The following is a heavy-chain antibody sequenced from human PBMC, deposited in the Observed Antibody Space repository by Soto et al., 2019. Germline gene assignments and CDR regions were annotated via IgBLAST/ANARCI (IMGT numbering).Heavy chain of an antibody. CDR1: GFSFSDSY. CDR2: ISSSGSLI. Sequence: GSLRLSCAASGFSFSDSYMNWIRQAPGRGLEWVSFISSSGSLIQYADSVKGRFTISRDNAKNSLYLQMNTLRAEDTAVYYCARLAMAGTRAFDYWGRGTLVTVSS. D-gene: IGHD6-19*01. V-gene: IGHV3-11*01. J-gene: IGHJ4*02. CDR3: ARLAMAGTRAFDY.